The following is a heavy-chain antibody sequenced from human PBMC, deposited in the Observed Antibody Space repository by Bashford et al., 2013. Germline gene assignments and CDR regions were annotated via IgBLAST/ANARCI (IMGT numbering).Heavy chain of an antibody. J-gene: IGHJ6*02. Sequence: GGSLRLSCAASGFSFSNAWMSWVRQAPGKGLEWVGRIKSKIAGGTTDYAAPVKGRFTISRDDSKDTLYLQMNSLQTEDTAVYYCTTRPGDEGDYYYGIDVWGQGNTVTVSS. CDR1: GFSFSNAW. V-gene: IGHV3-15*01. D-gene: IGHD4-17*01. CDR2: IKSKIAGGTT. CDR3: TTRPGDEGDYYYGIDV.